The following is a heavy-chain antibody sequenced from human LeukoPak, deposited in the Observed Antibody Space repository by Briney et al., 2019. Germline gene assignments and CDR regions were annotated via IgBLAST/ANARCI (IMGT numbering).Heavy chain of an antibody. D-gene: IGHD1-26*01. Sequence: GGSLRLSCKASGFTVSSYCMSWVRQAPGRGLEWVALIYSGGNTDYADSVKGRFTISRDDSKNTLYIQMNSLRAEDTAVYYCVREPPVWRESLPSRHFDYWGQGTLVTVSS. V-gene: IGHV3-53*01. CDR3: VREPPVWRESLPSRHFDY. J-gene: IGHJ4*02. CDR2: IYSGGNT. CDR1: GFTVSSYC.